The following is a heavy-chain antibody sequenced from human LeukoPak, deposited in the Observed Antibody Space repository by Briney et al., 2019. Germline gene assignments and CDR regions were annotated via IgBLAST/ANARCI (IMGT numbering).Heavy chain of an antibody. D-gene: IGHD4-17*01. CDR2: ISGGGGST. CDR1: GFTFSSYA. Sequence: GGSLRLSCAASGFTFSSYAMSWVRQAPGKGLEWVSAISGGGGSTYYADSVKGRFTISRDNSKNTLYLQMNSLRAEDTAVYYCAKPGDGDHVNYYYYMDVWGKGTTVTVSS. V-gene: IGHV3-23*01. J-gene: IGHJ6*03. CDR3: AKPGDGDHVNYYYYMDV.